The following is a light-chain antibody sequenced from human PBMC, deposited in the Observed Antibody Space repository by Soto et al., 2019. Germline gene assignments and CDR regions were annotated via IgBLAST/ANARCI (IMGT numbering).Light chain of an antibody. CDR1: QSVSGNY. CDR2: GVS. Sequence: EIVMTQSPATLSVSPGERATLSCRASQSVSGNYLAWYQQKPGQAPSLVIYGVSNRATGISDRFSGRGSGTDFALTIRRLEPEDFAVYYCQQYGSSITFGQGTRLEIK. V-gene: IGKV3-20*01. J-gene: IGKJ5*01. CDR3: QQYGSSIT.